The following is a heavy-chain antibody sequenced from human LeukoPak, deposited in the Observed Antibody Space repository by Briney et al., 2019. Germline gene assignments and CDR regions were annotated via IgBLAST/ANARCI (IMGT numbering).Heavy chain of an antibody. CDR1: GFTFSSYA. J-gene: IGHJ6*02. D-gene: IGHD2-2*01. CDR2: ISYDGSNK. V-gene: IGHV3-30-3*01. CDR3: ARVYCSSTSCTLYGMDV. Sequence: GGSLRLSCAASGFTFSSYAMHWVRQAPGKGLEWVEVISYDGSNKYYADSVKGRFTISRDNSKNTLYLQMNSLRAEDTAVYYCARVYCSSTSCTLYGMDVWGQGTTVTVSS.